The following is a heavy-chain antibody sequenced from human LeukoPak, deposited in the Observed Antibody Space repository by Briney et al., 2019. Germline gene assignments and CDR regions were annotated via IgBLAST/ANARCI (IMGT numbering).Heavy chain of an antibody. J-gene: IGHJ4*02. Sequence: GGSLRLSCAASGFTFSSYSMNWVRQAPGKGLEWVSAISGSGGSTYYADSVKGRFTISRDNSKNTLYLQMNSLRAEDTAVYYCAKHVVAATLLDYWGQGTLVTVSS. CDR2: ISGSGGST. CDR1: GFTFSSYS. V-gene: IGHV3-23*01. D-gene: IGHD2-15*01. CDR3: AKHVVAATLLDY.